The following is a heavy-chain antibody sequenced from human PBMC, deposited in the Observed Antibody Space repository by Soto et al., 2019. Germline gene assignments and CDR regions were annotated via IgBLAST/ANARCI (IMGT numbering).Heavy chain of an antibody. CDR2: IIPIFGTA. CDR3: ARDDDYYDSSGYLGGGRGFDY. CDR1: GGTFSSYA. D-gene: IGHD3-22*01. J-gene: IGHJ4*02. V-gene: IGHV1-69*12. Sequence: QVQLVQSGAEVKKPGTSVKVSCKASGGTFSSYAISWVRQAPGQGLEWMGGIIPIFGTANYAQKFQGRVTITADESTSTAYMELSSLRSEDTAVYYCARDDDYYDSSGYLGGGRGFDYWGQGTLVTVSS.